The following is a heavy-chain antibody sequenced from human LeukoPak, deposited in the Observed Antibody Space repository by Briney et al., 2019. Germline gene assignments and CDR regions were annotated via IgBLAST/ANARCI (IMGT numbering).Heavy chain of an antibody. D-gene: IGHD5-24*01. CDR3: ARVMATAERFFDY. V-gene: IGHV4-59*08. CDR1: GGSISSYY. Sequence: PSETLSLTCTVSGGSISSYYWSWIRQPPGKGLEWIGYTYYSGSTNYNPSLKSRVTISVDTSKNQFSLKLSSVTAADTAVYYCARVMATAERFFDYWGQGTLVTVSS. J-gene: IGHJ4*02. CDR2: TYYSGST.